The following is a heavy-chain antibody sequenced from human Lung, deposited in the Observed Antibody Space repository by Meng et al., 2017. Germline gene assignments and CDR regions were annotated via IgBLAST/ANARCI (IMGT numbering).Heavy chain of an antibody. CDR2: INNSAVT. V-gene: IGHV4-34*01. D-gene: IGHD4-11*01. Sequence: CGGVLVKLWDTWAITRVVSGGAFSYYCWRWIRQPPGKGLEWIGEINNSAVTNYNPSRESRATILVYTSKTNLSLKLSSVTAAVSAVYFCARGTTTMAHDFDYWGQGTLVTVSS. CDR1: GGAFSYYC. J-gene: IGHJ4*02. CDR3: ARGTTTMAHDFDY.